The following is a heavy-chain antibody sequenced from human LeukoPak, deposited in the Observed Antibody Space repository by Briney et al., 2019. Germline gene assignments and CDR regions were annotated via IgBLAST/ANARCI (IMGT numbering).Heavy chain of an antibody. Sequence: ASVKVSCKASGYTFTSYDINWVRQAPGQGLEWMGWMNPNSGNTGYAQKFQGRVTVTRNTSISTAYMELSSLRSEDTAVYYCARVVAARQGDYYYYYMDVWGKGTTVTVSS. CDR2: MNPNSGNT. V-gene: IGHV1-8*01. CDR1: GYTFTSYD. CDR3: ARVVAARQGDYYYYYMDV. D-gene: IGHD6-6*01. J-gene: IGHJ6*03.